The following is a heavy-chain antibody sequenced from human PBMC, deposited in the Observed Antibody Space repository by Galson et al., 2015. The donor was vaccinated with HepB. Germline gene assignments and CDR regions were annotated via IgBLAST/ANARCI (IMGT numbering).Heavy chain of an antibody. CDR3: TRGDSGYDWNFDY. CDR2: IRSKANSYAT. CDR1: GFTFSGSA. D-gene: IGHD5-12*01. Sequence: SLRLSCAASGFTFSGSAMHWVRQASGKGLEWVGRIRSKANSYATAYAASVKGRFTISRDDSKNTAYLQMNSLKTEDTAVYYCTRGDSGYDWNFDYWGQGTLVTVSS. V-gene: IGHV3-73*01. J-gene: IGHJ4*02.